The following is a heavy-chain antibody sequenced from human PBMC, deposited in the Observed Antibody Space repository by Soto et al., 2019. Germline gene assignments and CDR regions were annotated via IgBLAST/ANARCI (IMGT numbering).Heavy chain of an antibody. Sequence: GPSVKVSCKASGYTFTSYAMHWVRQAPGQRLEWMGWINAGNGNTKYSQKFQGRVTITRDTSASTAYMELSSLRSEDTAVYYCATEGDYVYFQHWGQGTLVTVSS. J-gene: IGHJ1*01. CDR3: ATEGDYVYFQH. D-gene: IGHD4-17*01. CDR1: GYTFTSYA. V-gene: IGHV1-3*01. CDR2: INAGNGNT.